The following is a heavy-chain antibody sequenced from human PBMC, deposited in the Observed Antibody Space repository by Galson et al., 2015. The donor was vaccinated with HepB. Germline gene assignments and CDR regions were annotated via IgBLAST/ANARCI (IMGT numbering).Heavy chain of an antibody. CDR2: ISSSSSTI. CDR3: VRCPFTTYFGSGTFFDH. J-gene: IGHJ4*02. D-gene: IGHD3-10*01. Sequence: SLRLSCAASGFTFSSYSMNWVRQAPGKGLEWVSYISSSSSTIYYADSVKGRFTISRDNAKNSLFLQMGSLRAEDTAVYYCVRCPFTTYFGSGTFFDHWGQGTRFTVSS. CDR1: GFTFSSYS. V-gene: IGHV3-48*01.